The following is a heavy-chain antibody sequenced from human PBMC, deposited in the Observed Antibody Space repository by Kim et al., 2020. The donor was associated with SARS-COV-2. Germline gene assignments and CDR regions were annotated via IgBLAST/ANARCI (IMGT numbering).Heavy chain of an antibody. V-gene: IGHV1-46*01. Sequence: QKSQGRVTMTRDTSKSTVYMGLSSLRAEDTAVYYCARHSSSWSRQYYFDYWGQGTLVTVSS. CDR3: ARHSSSWSRQYYFDY. J-gene: IGHJ4*02. D-gene: IGHD6-13*01.